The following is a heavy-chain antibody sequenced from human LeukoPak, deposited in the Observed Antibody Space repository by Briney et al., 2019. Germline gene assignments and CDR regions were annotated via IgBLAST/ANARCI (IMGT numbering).Heavy chain of an antibody. Sequence: PGGSLRLSCAASGFSFGDYEMNWVRQAPGKGLEWVSYISSRGDTIYYADSVKGRFTIFRDNAKNSLYLQMNSLRAEDTALYYCARESSGYYSTGYWGQGTLVTVSS. J-gene: IGHJ4*02. CDR3: ARESSGYYSTGY. V-gene: IGHV3-48*03. CDR1: GFSFGDYE. CDR2: ISSRGDTI. D-gene: IGHD3-22*01.